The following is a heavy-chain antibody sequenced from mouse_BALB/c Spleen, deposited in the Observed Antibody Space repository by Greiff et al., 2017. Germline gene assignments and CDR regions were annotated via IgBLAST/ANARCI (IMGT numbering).Heavy chain of an antibody. CDR2: ISSGSSTI. CDR1: GFTFSSFG. CDR3: ARCKSPYYYAMDY. J-gene: IGHJ4*01. V-gene: IGHV5-17*02. Sequence: EVQLVESGGGLVQPGGSRKLSCAASGFTFSSFGMHWVRQAPEKGLEWVAYISSGSSTIYYADTVKGRFTISRDNPKNTLFLQMTSLRSEDTAMYYCARCKSPYYYAMDYWGPGTSVTVSS.